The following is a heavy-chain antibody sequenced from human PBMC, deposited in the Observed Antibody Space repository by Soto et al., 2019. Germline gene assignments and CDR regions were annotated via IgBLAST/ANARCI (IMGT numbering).Heavy chain of an antibody. J-gene: IGHJ6*02. CDR3: ARDDYGSYYLNYYYYGMDV. D-gene: IGHD1-26*01. CDR2: IIPIFGTA. Sequence: GASVKVSCKASGDTFSSYAISWVRQAPGQGLEWMGGIIPIFGTANYAQKFQGRVTITADESTSTAYMELSSLRSEDTAVYYCARDDYGSYYLNYYYYGMDVWGQGTTVTVSS. V-gene: IGHV1-69*13. CDR1: GDTFSSYA.